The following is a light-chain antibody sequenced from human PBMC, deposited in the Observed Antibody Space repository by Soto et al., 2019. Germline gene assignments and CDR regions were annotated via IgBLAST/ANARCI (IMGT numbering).Light chain of an antibody. CDR3: QQSHSSPST. V-gene: IGKV1-39*01. CDR2: AAS. CDR1: QPIGSY. Sequence: DIQMTQSPSSLSASVGDRVTVICRASQPIGSYLNWYQQKPGKAPKFLIYAASSLQIGVPSRFSGSGSGTDFTLTISSLQPEDFATYFCQQSHSSPSTFGQGTRLEIK. J-gene: IGKJ5*01.